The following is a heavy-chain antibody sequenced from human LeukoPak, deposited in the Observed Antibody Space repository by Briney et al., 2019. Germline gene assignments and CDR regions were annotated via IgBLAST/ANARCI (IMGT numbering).Heavy chain of an antibody. V-gene: IGHV4-34*01. D-gene: IGHD3-10*01. Sequence: KPSETLSLTCAVYGGSFSGYYWSWIRQPPGKGLEWIGEINHSGSTNYNPSLKSRVTISVDTSKNQFSLKLSSVTAADTAVYYCARRPYGSGSYYRSFWFDPWGQGTLVTVSS. CDR1: GGSFSGYY. J-gene: IGHJ5*02. CDR2: INHSGST. CDR3: ARRPYGSGSYYRSFWFDP.